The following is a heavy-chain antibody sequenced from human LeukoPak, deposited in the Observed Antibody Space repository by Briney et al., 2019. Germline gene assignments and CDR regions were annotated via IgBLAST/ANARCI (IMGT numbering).Heavy chain of an antibody. D-gene: IGHD4-17*01. CDR2: IYYSGST. Sequence: NPSETLSLTCTVSGGSISSGGYYWSWIRQHPGKGLEWIGYIYYSGSTYYNPSLKSRVTISVDTSKNRFSLKLSSVTAADTAVYYCARCGKDGDYVQNWGQGTLVTVSS. V-gene: IGHV4-31*03. CDR3: ARCGKDGDYVQN. J-gene: IGHJ4*02. CDR1: GGSISSGGYY.